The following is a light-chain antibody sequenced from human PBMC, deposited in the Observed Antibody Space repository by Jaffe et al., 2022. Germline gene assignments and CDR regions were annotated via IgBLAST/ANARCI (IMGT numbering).Light chain of an antibody. V-gene: IGKV4-1*01. CDR2: WAS. CDR3: QQYYSTPLT. CDR1: QSVVYSSTNKNY. Sequence: DIVMTQSPDSLAVSLGERATINCKSSQSVVYSSTNKNYLAWYQQKPGQPPKLLIYWASTRESGVPDRFSGSGSGTDFTLTISSLQAEDVAVYYCQQYYSTPLTFGGGTKVEIK. J-gene: IGKJ4*01.